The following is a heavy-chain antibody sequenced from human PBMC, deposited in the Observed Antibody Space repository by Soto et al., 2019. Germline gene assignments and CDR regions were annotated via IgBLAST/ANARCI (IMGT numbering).Heavy chain of an antibody. J-gene: IGHJ4*01. Sequence: QVQLVKSGAEVKTPGASVKVSCKASGYTFTTYGITWVRQAPGQGLEWMGWISAYSGNTNYAQKLQGTLTVPTDTSTTTAYMDLMSLRSDDTAVYYCARVVKAGDYGDYGRYYFDYWGHGTLVTVSS. CDR1: GYTFTTYG. CDR3: ARVVKAGDYGDYGRYYFDY. V-gene: IGHV1-18*04. D-gene: IGHD4-17*01. CDR2: ISAYSGNT.